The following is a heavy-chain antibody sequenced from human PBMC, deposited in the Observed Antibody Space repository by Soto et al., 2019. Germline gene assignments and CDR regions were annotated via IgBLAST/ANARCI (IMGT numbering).Heavy chain of an antibody. J-gene: IGHJ6*02. V-gene: IGHV3-33*01. D-gene: IGHD3-10*01. CDR2: IWHDGTRK. Sequence: QVHLVESGGGVVQPGGSLTLSGSVSDFACSLHGIHWVRHTPGKGLEWVAMIWHDGTRKYFRDSVRGRFTISRDSAKNKVYLQMNNLRGDDSALYFCARDRSSSYSYAMDLWGQGTTVTVSS. CDR3: ARDRSSSYSYAMDL. CDR1: DFACSLHG.